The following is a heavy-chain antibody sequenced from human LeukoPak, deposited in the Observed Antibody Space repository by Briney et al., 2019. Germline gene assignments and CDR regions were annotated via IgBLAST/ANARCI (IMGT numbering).Heavy chain of an antibody. CDR3: AQIFSNAAGNYGMDV. J-gene: IGHJ6*02. CDR1: GYTFTSYG. CDR2: IIPILGIA. Sequence: SVKVSCKASGYTFTSYGISWVRQAPGQGLEWMGRIIPILGIANYAQKFQGRVTITADKSTSTAYMELSSLRSEDTAVYYCAQIFSNAAGNYGMDVWGQGTTVTVSS. D-gene: IGHD6-13*01. V-gene: IGHV1-69*04.